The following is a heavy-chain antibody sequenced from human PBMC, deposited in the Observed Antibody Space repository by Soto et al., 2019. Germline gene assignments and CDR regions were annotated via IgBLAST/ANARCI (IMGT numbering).Heavy chain of an antibody. CDR2: IYYSGST. J-gene: IGHJ4*02. D-gene: IGHD6-13*01. Sequence: QLQLQESGPGLVKPSETLSLTCTVSGGSISSSSYYWGWIRQPPGKGLEWIGSIYYSGSTYYNPYLKSRVTISVDTSKNQFSLKLSSVTAADTAVYYCARQDGSSWYGPHYFDYWGQGTLVTVSS. CDR1: GGSISSSSYY. V-gene: IGHV4-39*01. CDR3: ARQDGSSWYGPHYFDY.